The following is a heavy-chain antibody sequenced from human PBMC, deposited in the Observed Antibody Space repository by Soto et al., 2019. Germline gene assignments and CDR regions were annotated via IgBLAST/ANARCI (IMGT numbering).Heavy chain of an antibody. Sequence: PGGSLGLSCAASGFTFSSYAMSGVRQAPGKGLKWVSAISGSGGSTYYADSVKGRFTISRDNSKNTLYLQMNSLRAEDTAVYYCAKTRGAMIYAISVYGMDVWGQGTTVTVSS. CDR2: ISGSGGST. J-gene: IGHJ6*01. V-gene: IGHV3-23*01. CDR3: AKTRGAMIYAISVYGMDV. D-gene: IGHD2-8*01. CDR1: GFTFSSYA.